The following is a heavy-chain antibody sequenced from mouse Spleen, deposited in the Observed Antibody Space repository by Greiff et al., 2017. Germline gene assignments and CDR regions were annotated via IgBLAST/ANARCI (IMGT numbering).Heavy chain of an antibody. J-gene: IGHJ1*01. D-gene: IGHD2-1*01. CDR2: INPNNGGT. Sequence: VQLQQSGPELVKPGASVKISCKASGYTFTDYYMNWVKQSHGKSLEWIGDINPNNGGTSYNQKFKGKATLTVDKSSSTAYMELRSLTSEDSAVYYCARRVYYGNYVWYFDVWGAGTTVTVSS. CDR3: ARRVYYGNYVWYFDV. V-gene: IGHV1-26*01. CDR1: GYTFTDYY.